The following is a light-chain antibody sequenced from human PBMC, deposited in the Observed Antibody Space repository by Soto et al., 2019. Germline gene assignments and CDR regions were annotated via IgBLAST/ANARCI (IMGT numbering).Light chain of an antibody. CDR3: HQYNNWWT. V-gene: IGKV3-15*01. Sequence: EIVMTQSPATLSVSPGERATLSCRASQNVNNNLAWYQQKPGQAPRLLIYGASTRATGIPARFSGSGSGTEFTLTIGSLQSEDFAVYYCHQYNNWWTFGQGTKVDIK. CDR1: QNVNNN. J-gene: IGKJ1*01. CDR2: GAS.